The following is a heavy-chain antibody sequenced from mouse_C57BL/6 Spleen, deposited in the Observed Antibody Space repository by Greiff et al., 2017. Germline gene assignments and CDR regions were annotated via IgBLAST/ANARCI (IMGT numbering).Heavy chain of an antibody. CDR1: GFSLTSYG. J-gene: IGHJ4*01. D-gene: IGHD1-1*01. CDR2: IWSDGST. V-gene: IGHV2-6-1*01. CDR3: ARHGGNYYGRGYYAMDY. Sequence: QVQLQQSGPGLVAPSQSLSITCTVSGFSLTSYGVHWVRQPPGKGLAWLVVIWSDGSTTYNSALKSRLSISKDNSKSQVFLKMNSLQTDDTAMYYCARHGGNYYGRGYYAMDYWGQGTSVTVSS.